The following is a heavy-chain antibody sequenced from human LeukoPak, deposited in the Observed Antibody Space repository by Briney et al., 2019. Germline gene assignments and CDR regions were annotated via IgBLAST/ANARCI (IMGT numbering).Heavy chain of an antibody. CDR3: ARRGRFYYGSGSPLVWFDP. V-gene: IGHV4-34*01. D-gene: IGHD3-10*01. J-gene: IGHJ5*02. CDR2: INHSGST. CDR1: GGSFSGYY. Sequence: SETLSLTCAVYGGSFSGYYWSWIRQPPGKGLEWIGEINHSGSTNYNPSLKSRVTISVDTSKNQFSLKLSSVTAADTAVYYCARRGRFYYGSGSPLVWFDPWGQGTLVTISS.